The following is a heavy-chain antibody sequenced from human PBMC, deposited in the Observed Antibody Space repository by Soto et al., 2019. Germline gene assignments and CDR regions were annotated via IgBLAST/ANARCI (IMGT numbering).Heavy chain of an antibody. CDR3: ARQGLRHASGNAFDI. CDR1: GGSISNSSYY. Sequence: PSETLSLTCTVSGGSISNSSYYWGWIRQPPGKGLEWIGSIYYSGSTYYNPSLKSRVTISVDTSKNQFSLKLSSVTAADTAVYYCARQGLRHASGNAFDIWGQGTMVTVSS. V-gene: IGHV4-39*01. CDR2: IYYSGST. D-gene: IGHD4-17*01. J-gene: IGHJ3*02.